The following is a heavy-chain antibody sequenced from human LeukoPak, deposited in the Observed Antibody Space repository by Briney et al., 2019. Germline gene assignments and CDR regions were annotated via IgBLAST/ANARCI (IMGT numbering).Heavy chain of an antibody. Sequence: PGGSLRLSCAASGFTVSSNYMSWVRQAPGKGLEWVSVIYSGGSTYYADSVKGRFTISRDNSKNTLYLQMNSLRAEDTAVYYCAREIYGDYGRSDYWGQGTLVTVSS. CDR2: IYSGGST. J-gene: IGHJ4*02. CDR3: AREIYGDYGRSDY. CDR1: GFTVSSNY. D-gene: IGHD4-17*01. V-gene: IGHV3-53*01.